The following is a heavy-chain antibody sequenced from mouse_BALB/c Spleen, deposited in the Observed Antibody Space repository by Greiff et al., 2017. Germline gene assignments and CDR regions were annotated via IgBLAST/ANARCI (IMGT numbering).Heavy chain of an antibody. Sequence: EVKLMESGGGLVQPGGSLRLSCATSGFTFTDYYMSWVRQPPGKALEWLGFIRNKANGYTTEYSASVKGRFTISRDNSQSILYLQMNTLRAEDSATYYCARDGGNYYAMDDGGQGTSVPVPS. CDR3: ARDGGNYYAMDD. CDR2: IRNKANGYTT. D-gene: IGHD2-1*01. CDR1: GFTFTDYY. J-gene: IGHJ4*01. V-gene: IGHV7-3*02.